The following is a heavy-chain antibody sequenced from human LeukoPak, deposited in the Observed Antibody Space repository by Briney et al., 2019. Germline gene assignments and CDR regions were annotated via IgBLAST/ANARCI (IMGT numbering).Heavy chain of an antibody. CDR1: GGSISSYY. CDR3: ARDPSYYYDSSGYEY. Sequence: PSETLSLTCTVSGGSISSYYWSWIRQPAGKGLEWIGRVYTSGSTNYNPSLKSRVTMSVDTAKNQFSLKLSSVTAADTAVYYCARDPSYYYDSSGYEYWGQGTLVTVSS. V-gene: IGHV4-4*07. CDR2: VYTSGST. J-gene: IGHJ4*02. D-gene: IGHD3-22*01.